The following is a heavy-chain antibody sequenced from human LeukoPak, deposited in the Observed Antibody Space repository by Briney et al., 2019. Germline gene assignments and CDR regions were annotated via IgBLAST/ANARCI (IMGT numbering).Heavy chain of an antibody. V-gene: IGHV3-66*02. J-gene: IGHJ5*02. CDR1: GFTVSSNY. Sequence: GGSLRLSCAASGFTVSSNYMSWVRQAPGKGLEWVSVIYSGGSTYYADSVKGRFTISRDNSKNTLYLQMNSLRAEDTAVYYCAKPTDIVVVPAAPAFNPWGQGTLVTVSP. D-gene: IGHD2-2*01. CDR2: IYSGGST. CDR3: AKPTDIVVVPAAPAFNP.